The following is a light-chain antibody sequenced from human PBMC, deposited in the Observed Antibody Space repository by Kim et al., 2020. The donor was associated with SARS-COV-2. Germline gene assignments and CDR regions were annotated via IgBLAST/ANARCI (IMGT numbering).Light chain of an antibody. CDR1: SSNSGAGYD. V-gene: IGLV1-40*01. Sequence: RVTLSCPGRSSNSGAGYDVHWYQQLPRTAPKLLVYGDNNRPSGVPDRFSGSKSGTSASLAITGLQAEDEADYYCQSSDSSLGGWVFGGGTQLTVL. CDR3: QSSDSSLGGWV. CDR2: GDN. J-gene: IGLJ3*02.